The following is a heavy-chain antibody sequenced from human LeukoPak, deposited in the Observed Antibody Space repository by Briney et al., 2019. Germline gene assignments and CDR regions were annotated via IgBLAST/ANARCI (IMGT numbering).Heavy chain of an antibody. CDR3: ASCGSSTSWYFMDV. V-gene: IGHV1-69*05. Sequence: ASVKVSCKASGGTFSSYAISWVRQAPGQGLEWMGRIIPIFGTANYAQKFQGRVTITTDESTSTAYMELSGLRSEDTAVYYCASCGSSTSWYFMDVWGKGTTVTVSS. CDR1: GGTFSSYA. CDR2: IIPIFGTA. D-gene: IGHD2-2*01. J-gene: IGHJ6*03.